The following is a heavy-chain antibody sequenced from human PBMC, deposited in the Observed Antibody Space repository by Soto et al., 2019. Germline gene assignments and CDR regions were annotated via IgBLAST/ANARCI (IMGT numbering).Heavy chain of an antibody. J-gene: IGHJ4*02. Sequence: QVQLQQWGAGLLKPSETLSLTCAVYGRSFSGYYWSWIRQPPGKGLEWIGEINHSGSTNYNPSLKSRVTRSVDTSQNQCSLNLSSVTAADTAVYYCARAYGGNSGVFDYWGQGTLVTVSS. V-gene: IGHV4-34*01. CDR1: GRSFSGYY. D-gene: IGHD4-17*01. CDR3: ARAYGGNSGVFDY. CDR2: INHSGST.